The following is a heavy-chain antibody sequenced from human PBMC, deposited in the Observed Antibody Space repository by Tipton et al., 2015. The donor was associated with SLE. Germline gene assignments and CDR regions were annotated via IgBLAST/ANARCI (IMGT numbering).Heavy chain of an antibody. J-gene: IGHJ4*02. V-gene: IGHV3-21*01. Sequence: QLVQSGGGLVKPGGSLRLSCAASGFTFSSYSMNWVRQAPGKGLEWVSSISTSSSYIYYADSVKGRFTISRDNAKNSLYLQMNSLRAEDTAVYYCAREARDSELERRSGDYWGQGTLVTVSS. CDR3: AREARDSELERRSGDY. D-gene: IGHD1-1*01. CDR2: ISTSSSYI. CDR1: GFTFSSYS.